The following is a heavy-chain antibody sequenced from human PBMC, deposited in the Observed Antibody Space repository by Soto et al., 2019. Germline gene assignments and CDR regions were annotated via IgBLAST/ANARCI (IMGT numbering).Heavy chain of an antibody. J-gene: IGHJ6*02. CDR1: GFTFTSSA. CDR3: AAVGDIVVVPAAPYYYYGMDV. V-gene: IGHV1-58*02. Sequence: QMQLVQSGPEVKKPGTSVKVSCKASGFTFTSSAMQWVRQARGQRLEWIGWIVVGSGNTNYAQKFQERVTITRDMSTSTAYMELSSLRSEDTAVYYCAAVGDIVVVPAAPYYYYGMDVWGQGTTVTVS. CDR2: IVVGSGNT. D-gene: IGHD2-2*01.